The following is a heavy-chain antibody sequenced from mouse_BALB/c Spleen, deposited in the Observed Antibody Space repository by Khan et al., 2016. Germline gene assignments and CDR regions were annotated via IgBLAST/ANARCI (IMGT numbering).Heavy chain of an antibody. CDR2: IDSNGGST. D-gene: IGHD2-12*01. CDR1: RFTISSYG. V-gene: IGHV5-6-3*01. Sequence: EVELVESGGGIVQPGGSLKRSCAVSRFTISSYGMSSVRQTPHKRLEVVATIDSNGGSTDYPDSVKSRFTISGDNAKNDLYLQMRSLNSEDTAMYYCARRAIWGQATTPTVSS. J-gene: IGHJ2*01. CDR3: ARRAI.